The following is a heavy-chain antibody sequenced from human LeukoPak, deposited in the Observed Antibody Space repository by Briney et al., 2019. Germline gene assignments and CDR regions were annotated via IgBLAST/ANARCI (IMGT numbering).Heavy chain of an antibody. CDR3: ARTLSRWDPFDY. Sequence: SETLSLTCTVSGGSVSDYYWSWIRQSPGKGLEWIGYIYYTGTSYNPSLKSRVTISVDTSKNQFSLKLSSVTAADTAVYYCARTLSRWDPFDYWGQGTLVTVSS. J-gene: IGHJ4*02. CDR1: GGSVSDYY. V-gene: IGHV4-59*02. CDR2: IYYTGT. D-gene: IGHD1-26*01.